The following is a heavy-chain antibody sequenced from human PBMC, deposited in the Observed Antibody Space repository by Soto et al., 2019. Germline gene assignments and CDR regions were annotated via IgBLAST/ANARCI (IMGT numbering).Heavy chain of an antibody. CDR1: GFTFSSYD. V-gene: IGHV3-13*05. CDR2: IGTAGDP. CDR3: ARGVGDYVWGSYTYYFDY. D-gene: IGHD3-16*01. Sequence: EVQLVESGGGLVQPGGSLRLSCAASGFTFSSYDMHWVRQATGKGLEWVSAIGTAGDPYYPGSVKGRFTISRENAKNSLYLQMNRLRAGDTAVYYCARGVGDYVWGSYTYYFDYWGQGTLVTVSS. J-gene: IGHJ4*02.